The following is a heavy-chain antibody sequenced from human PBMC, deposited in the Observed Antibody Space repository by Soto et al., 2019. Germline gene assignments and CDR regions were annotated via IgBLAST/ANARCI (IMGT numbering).Heavy chain of an antibody. Sequence: SGFTFSSYGMHWVRQAPGKGLEWVAVISYDGSNKYYADSVKGRFTISRDNSKNTLYLQMNSLRAEDTAVYYCAKGQTILFDPWGQGTLVTVSS. CDR1: GFTFSSYG. V-gene: IGHV3-30*18. J-gene: IGHJ5*02. CDR2: ISYDGSNK. D-gene: IGHD3-10*01. CDR3: AKGQTILFDP.